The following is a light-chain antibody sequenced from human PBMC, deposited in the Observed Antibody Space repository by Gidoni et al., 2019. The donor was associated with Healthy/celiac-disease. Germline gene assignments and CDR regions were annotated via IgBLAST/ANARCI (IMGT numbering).Light chain of an antibody. CDR2: DAS. V-gene: IGKV3-11*01. CDR3: QQRSNWYT. Sequence: IVLTQSPATLSLSPGASATLTSSASQSVSSYLAWYQQNPAQAPRLLIYDASNRATGIPARCSGSGSGTDFTLTISSLEPEDFAVYYCQQRSNWYTFGQGTKLEIK. CDR1: QSVSSY. J-gene: IGKJ2*01.